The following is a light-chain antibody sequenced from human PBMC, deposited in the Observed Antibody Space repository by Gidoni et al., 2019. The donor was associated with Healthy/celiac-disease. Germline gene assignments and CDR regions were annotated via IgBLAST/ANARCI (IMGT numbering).Light chain of an antibody. Sequence: EIVLTQSPATLSLSPGERATLSCRASQSVSSYLSWYQQTPGQAPRLLIYDASNWSTGIPARFSCSGSGTDFTLTISSLEPEDFAVYYCQQRSNWPLYTFXQXTKLEIK. CDR1: QSVSSY. J-gene: IGKJ2*01. CDR2: DAS. CDR3: QQRSNWPLYT. V-gene: IGKV3-11*01.